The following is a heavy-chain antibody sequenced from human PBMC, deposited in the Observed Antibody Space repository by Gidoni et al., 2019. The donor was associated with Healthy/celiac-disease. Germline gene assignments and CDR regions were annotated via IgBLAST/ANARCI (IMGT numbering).Heavy chain of an antibody. CDR2: IYHIGST. CDR1: GYSISSGYY. V-gene: IGHV4-38-2*01. J-gene: IGHJ4*02. CDR3: ANFPGAVVTAIPLERGY. D-gene: IGHD2-21*02. Sequence: QVQLQESGPGLVKPSETLSLTGAASGYSISSGYYWGWIRQPPGKGLEGIGSIYHIGSTYYNPSLKSRVTISVDTSKNQFSLKLSSVTAADTAVYYCANFPGAVVTAIPLERGYWGQGTLVTVSS.